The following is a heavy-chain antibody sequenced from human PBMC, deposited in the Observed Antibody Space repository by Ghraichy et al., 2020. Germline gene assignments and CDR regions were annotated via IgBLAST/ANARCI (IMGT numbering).Heavy chain of an antibody. Sequence: GESLNISCAASGFTFSSYAMSWVRQAPGKGLEWVSAISGSGGSTYYADSVKGRFTISRDNSKNTLYLQMNSLRAEDTAVYYCAKGPYMVVPAVMDVWGKGTTVTVSS. CDR1: GFTFSSYA. V-gene: IGHV3-23*01. J-gene: IGHJ6*04. CDR3: AKGPYMVVPAVMDV. CDR2: ISGSGGST. D-gene: IGHD2-2*01.